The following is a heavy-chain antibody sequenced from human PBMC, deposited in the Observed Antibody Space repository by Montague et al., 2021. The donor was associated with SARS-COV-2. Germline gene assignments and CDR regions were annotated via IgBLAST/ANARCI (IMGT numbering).Heavy chain of an antibody. CDR3: ARGAGRGSGYGKYYYYYYGMDV. Sequence: SETLSLTCTVSGGSISSYYWSWIRQPPGKGLEWIGYIYYSGSTNYNPSLKSRVTISVDTSENQFSLKLSSVTAADTAVYYCARGAGRGSGYGKYYYYYYGMDVWGQGTTVTVSS. V-gene: IGHV4-59*01. D-gene: IGHD5-12*01. CDR1: GGSISSYY. CDR2: IYYSGST. J-gene: IGHJ6*02.